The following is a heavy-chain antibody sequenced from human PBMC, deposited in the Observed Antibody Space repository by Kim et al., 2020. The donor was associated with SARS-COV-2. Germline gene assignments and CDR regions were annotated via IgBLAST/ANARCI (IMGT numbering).Heavy chain of an antibody. V-gene: IGHV4-59*08. CDR1: GGSFSSSY. J-gene: IGHJ6*02. Sequence: SETLSLTCTVSGGSFSSSYWSWIRQPPGKGLEWIGYIYYSGSTNYNPSLKSRVTISLDTSKNQFSLKLSSVTAADTAVYYCARLQTGTTSRDSYYYAMDVWGQGTTVTVSS. CDR3: ARLQTGTTSRDSYYYAMDV. D-gene: IGHD1-1*01. CDR2: IYYSGST.